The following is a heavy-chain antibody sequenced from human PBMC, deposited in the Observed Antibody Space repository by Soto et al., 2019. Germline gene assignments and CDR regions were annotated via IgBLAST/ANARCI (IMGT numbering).Heavy chain of an antibody. D-gene: IGHD6-6*01. Sequence: QVQLQESGPGLVKASQTLSLICNVSGESISSGGYYWSWIRHHPGKGLEWIGYIYDSESAYYNPSLKSRVTISMDTSKNHFAMKLSSVTAADTAVYCCARATSSSSAADYWGQVTLATVSS. CDR2: IYDSESA. V-gene: IGHV4-31*03. J-gene: IGHJ4*02. CDR3: ARATSSSSAADY. CDR1: GESISSGGYY.